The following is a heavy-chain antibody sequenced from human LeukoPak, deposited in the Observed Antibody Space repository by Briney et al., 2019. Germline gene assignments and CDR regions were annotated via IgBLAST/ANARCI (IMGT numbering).Heavy chain of an antibody. CDR1: EFSVGSNY. V-gene: IGHV3-53*05. CDR3: AKDGCSGGSCPIDY. J-gene: IGHJ4*02. CDR2: IYSGGST. Sequence: GGSLRLSCAASEFSVGSNYMTWVRQAPGKGLEWVSLIYSGGSTYYADSVKGRFTISRDNSKNSLYLQMNSLRTEDTALYYCAKDGCSGGSCPIDYWGQGTLVTVSS. D-gene: IGHD2-15*01.